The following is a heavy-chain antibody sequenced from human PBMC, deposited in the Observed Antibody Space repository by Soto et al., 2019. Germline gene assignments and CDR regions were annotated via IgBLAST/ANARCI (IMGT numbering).Heavy chain of an antibody. CDR2: INPNGGST. D-gene: IGHD3-3*01. Sequence: QVQLVQSGAEVKKPGASVKVSCKASGYTFIHYYIHWVRQAPGQGLEWMAIINPNGGSTNYAQKFRRRVPVTSYTSTTTVSIELNTLGSDDTAVYFCARSLLQGDFWGQGTLVPVSS. CDR1: GYTFIHYY. CDR3: ARSLLQGDF. J-gene: IGHJ4*02. V-gene: IGHV1-46*01.